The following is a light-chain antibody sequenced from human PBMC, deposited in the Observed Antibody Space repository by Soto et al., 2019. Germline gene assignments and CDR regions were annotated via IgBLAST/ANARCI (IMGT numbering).Light chain of an antibody. CDR2: GAS. Sequence: VLTQSPGALSLSLGERVTILCLASQSVSSTSLAWYQQKPGQTPRLLIYGASSRATGTPDRISGGGSGTHFTLTINSLQSEDFAVYYCQQYNNWPITFGQGTRLEI. CDR3: QQYNNWPIT. J-gene: IGKJ5*01. CDR1: QSVSST. V-gene: IGKV3D-15*01.